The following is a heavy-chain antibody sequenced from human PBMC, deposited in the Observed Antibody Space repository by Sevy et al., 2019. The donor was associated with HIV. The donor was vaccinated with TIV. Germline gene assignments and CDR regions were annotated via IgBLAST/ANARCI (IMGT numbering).Heavy chain of an antibody. CDR3: ARELYYGMDV. V-gene: IGHV3-13*01. Sequence: GGSLRLSCRASGFTFSNYDMHWVRQATGKGLEWVSGIDNDGDTYYPDSVKGRITISRENGRDSLYLQKNSLRAGDTAVYYCARELYYGMDVWGQGTTVTVSS. J-gene: IGHJ6*02. D-gene: IGHD3-10*01. CDR2: IDNDGDT. CDR1: GFTFSNYD.